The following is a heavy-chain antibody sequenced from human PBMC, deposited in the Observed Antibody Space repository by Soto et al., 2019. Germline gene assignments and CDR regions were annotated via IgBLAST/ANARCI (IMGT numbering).Heavy chain of an antibody. CDR3: AKDRDYPRDYFHY. CDR2: VSPNGQGI. D-gene: IGHD3-10*01. J-gene: IGHJ4*02. V-gene: IGHV3-23*01. CDR1: GLTLGRYG. Sequence: EVQLLESGGGLVQPGGSLRLSCAASGLTLGRYGMSWVRQAPGKGLEWVSAVSPNGQGIYYADSVWGRFTITRDFSKNTVFLHMDSLRAEDTAVYYCAKDRDYPRDYFHYWGQGTLVTVSS.